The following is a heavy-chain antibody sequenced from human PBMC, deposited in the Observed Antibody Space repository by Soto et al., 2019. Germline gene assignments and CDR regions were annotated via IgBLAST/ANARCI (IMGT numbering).Heavy chain of an antibody. CDR2: IYWDDTE. V-gene: IGHV2-5*02. CDR1: GFSLTSNGVG. D-gene: IGHD3-10*01. Sequence: QISLKESGPTLVQPTQTLTLTCTFSGFSLTSNGVGVGWIRQPPGKPLEWLALIYWDDTERYSPSLKTRLTITKDTSKNQVVLTLTYMDPVDTAKYYCAHEGYGSYTWYDPWGQGLLVTVSS. CDR3: AHEGYGSYTWYDP. J-gene: IGHJ5*02.